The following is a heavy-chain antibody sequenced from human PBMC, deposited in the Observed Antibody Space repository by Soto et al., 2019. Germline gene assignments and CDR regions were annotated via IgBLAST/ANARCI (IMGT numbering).Heavy chain of an antibody. V-gene: IGHV3-49*04. CDR1: GFTFGDYA. Sequence: LTLSCTTSGFTFGDYALSWVRLAQGKGLEWVGVISTIGYGGTKQYAASVKNRFIISRDDSNSIAYLQMNSLKTEDTAVYYCTRENSPYGGYVDFDHWGQGTLVTVSS. CDR3: TRENSPYGGYVDFDH. J-gene: IGHJ4*02. CDR2: ISTIGYGGTK. D-gene: IGHD6-25*01.